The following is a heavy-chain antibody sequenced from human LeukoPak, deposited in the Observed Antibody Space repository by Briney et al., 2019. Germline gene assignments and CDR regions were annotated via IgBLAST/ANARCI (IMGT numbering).Heavy chain of an antibody. J-gene: IGHJ6*03. CDR3: ARVHLSSDFYYYYMDV. Sequence: SETLSLTCAVSGYSISSGYYWGWIRQPPGKGLEWIGSIYHSGSTYYNPSLKSRVTISVDTSKNQFSLKLSSVTAAGTAVYYCARVHLSSDFYYYYMDVWGKGTTVTVSS. CDR2: IYHSGST. CDR1: GYSISSGYY. D-gene: IGHD3-3*01. V-gene: IGHV4-38-2*01.